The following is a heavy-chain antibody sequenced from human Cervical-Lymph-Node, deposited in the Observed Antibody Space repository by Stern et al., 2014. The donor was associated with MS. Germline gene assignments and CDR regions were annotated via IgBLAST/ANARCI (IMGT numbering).Heavy chain of an antibody. J-gene: IGHJ4*02. Sequence: QLVQSGAEVKKPGASVKVSCKASGYTFTTYGITWVRQAPGQGLEWMGWINTYNGNTKDVQKFQGRVTMTTDTSTSTAYMELRSLKSDDTAMYYCARDLYSGYDFLDYWGQGTLVTVSS. V-gene: IGHV1-18*01. CDR1: GYTFTTYG. D-gene: IGHD5-12*01. CDR3: ARDLYSGYDFLDY. CDR2: INTYNGNT.